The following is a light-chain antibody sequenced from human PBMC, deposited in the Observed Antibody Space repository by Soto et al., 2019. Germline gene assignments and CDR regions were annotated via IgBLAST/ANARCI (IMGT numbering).Light chain of an antibody. Sequence: VLTQSPATLSVSPGERVTLSCRASQSVSSLLAWYQQKPGQAPRFLIYSTSTRATGIPARFSGSGSGTEFTLTISSLQSEDFAIYYCQQYHYWPYTFGQGTKLEIK. J-gene: IGKJ2*01. CDR3: QQYHYWPYT. CDR2: STS. V-gene: IGKV3-15*01. CDR1: QSVSSL.